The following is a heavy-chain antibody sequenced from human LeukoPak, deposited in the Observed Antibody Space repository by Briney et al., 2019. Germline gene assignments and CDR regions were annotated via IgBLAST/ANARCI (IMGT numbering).Heavy chain of an antibody. CDR2: IFPGDSDT. J-gene: IGHJ6*03. CDR1: GYSFSTYW. V-gene: IGHV5-51*01. Sequence: GESLKISCQGSGYSFSTYWIGWVRQMPGEGLEWMGFIFPGDSDTRYSPAFQGQVTISADKYISSAYLQWSSLKPSDTAVYYCAKVVELATLTGDSYTYSYHMDVWGKGTAVTVSS. CDR3: AKVVELATLTGDSYTYSYHMDV. D-gene: IGHD5-24*01.